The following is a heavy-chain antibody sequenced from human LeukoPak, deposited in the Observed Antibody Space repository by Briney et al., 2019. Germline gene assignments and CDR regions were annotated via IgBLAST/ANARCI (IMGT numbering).Heavy chain of an antibody. CDR3: ALGIVGATTYYFDY. D-gene: IGHD1-26*01. V-gene: IGHV1-69*05. CDR1: GGTFSSYA. J-gene: IGHJ4*02. Sequence: SVKVSCKASGGTFSSYAISWVRQAPGQGLEWMGRIIPIFGTANYAQKFQGRVTITTDESTSTAYMELSSLRSEDTAVYYCALGIVGATTYYFDYWGQGTPVTVSS. CDR2: IIPIFGTA.